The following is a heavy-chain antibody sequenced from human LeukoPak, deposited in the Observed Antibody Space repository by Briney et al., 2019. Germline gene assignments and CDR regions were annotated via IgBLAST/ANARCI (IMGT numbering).Heavy chain of an antibody. CDR1: GFTFSSYA. Sequence: GGSLRLSCAASGFTFSSYAMSLVRQAPGKGLEWVSTLSGSGGNTYYADSAKGRVTISRDNSKNTLYLQMNSLRAEDTAVYHCAKGSYYYDSADYFDYWGQGTLVTVSS. CDR2: LSGSGGNT. D-gene: IGHD3-22*01. V-gene: IGHV3-23*01. J-gene: IGHJ4*02. CDR3: AKGSYYYDSADYFDY.